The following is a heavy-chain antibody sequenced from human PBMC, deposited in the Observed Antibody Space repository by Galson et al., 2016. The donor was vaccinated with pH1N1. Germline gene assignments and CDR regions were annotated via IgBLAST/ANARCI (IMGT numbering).Heavy chain of an antibody. CDR3: ARDYYYYYGMDV. CDR1: GFTFSGFE. V-gene: IGHV3-48*03. Sequence: SLRLSCAASGFTFSGFEMNWVRRAPGKGLEWISYITTSGDSLYYADSVKGRFTISRDNAKNSLCLQMNSLRVEDTAVYYCARDYYYYYGMDVWGQGTTVTVSS. CDR2: ITTSGDSL. J-gene: IGHJ6*02.